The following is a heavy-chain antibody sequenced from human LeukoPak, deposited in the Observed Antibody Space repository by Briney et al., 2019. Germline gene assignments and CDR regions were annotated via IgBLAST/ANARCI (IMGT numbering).Heavy chain of an antibody. CDR1: GGSISSGGYF. D-gene: IGHD6-6*01. CDR2: IYDSGIT. J-gene: IGHJ4*02. CDR3: ARAPYSSLSVDY. V-gene: IGHV4-31*03. Sequence: SETLSLTCTVSGGSISSGGYFWTWIRQQPRRGLEWIGYIYDSGITYYNPSLKSRVTISVNMSKNQFSLQLSSVTAADTAVYYCARAPYSSLSVDYWGQGTLVT.